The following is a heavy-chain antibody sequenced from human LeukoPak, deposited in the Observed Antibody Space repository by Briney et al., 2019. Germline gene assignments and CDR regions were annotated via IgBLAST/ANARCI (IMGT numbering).Heavy chain of an antibody. CDR3: ARVTGYRIEDYFDY. CDR1: GGSISSYY. Sequence: PSETLSLTCTVSGGSISSYYWSWIRQPSGKGLEWIGYIYYSGSTNYNPSLKSRVTISVDTSKNQFSLKLSSVTAADTAVYYCARVTGYRIEDYFDYWGQGTLVTVSS. J-gene: IGHJ4*02. CDR2: IYYSGST. D-gene: IGHD6-13*01. V-gene: IGHV4-59*01.